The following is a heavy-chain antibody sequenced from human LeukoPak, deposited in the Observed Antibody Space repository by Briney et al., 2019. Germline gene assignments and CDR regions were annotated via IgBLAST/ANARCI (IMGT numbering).Heavy chain of an antibody. Sequence: GGSLRLSCAASGFSVSGDYMSWVRQAPGKGLEWVSAIYSGGATYYTDSVKGRFTVSRHTSKNTLDLQMNSLRVEDTAVYYCARWKMEGIVVDGFDIWGQGTRVTVSS. CDR3: ARWKMEGIVVDGFDI. CDR1: GFSVSGDY. CDR2: IYSGGAT. J-gene: IGHJ3*02. D-gene: IGHD3-22*01. V-gene: IGHV3-53*04.